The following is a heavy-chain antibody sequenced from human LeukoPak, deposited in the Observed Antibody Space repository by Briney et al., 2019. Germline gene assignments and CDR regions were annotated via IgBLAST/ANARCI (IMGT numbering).Heavy chain of an antibody. CDR3: ARAIYNWYSGSYHDAFDI. V-gene: IGHV7-4-1*02. J-gene: IGHJ3*02. CDR1: GYTFTSYA. Sequence: ASVKVSCKASGYTFTSYAMNWVRQAPGQGLEWMGWINTNTVNPTYAQGFTGRFVFSLDTSVSTAYLKISSLKAEDTAVYYCARAIYNWYSGSYHDAFDIWGQGTMVTVSS. D-gene: IGHD1-26*01. CDR2: INTNTVNP.